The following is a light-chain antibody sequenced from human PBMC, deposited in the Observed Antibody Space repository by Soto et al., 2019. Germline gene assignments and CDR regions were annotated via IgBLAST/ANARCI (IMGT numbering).Light chain of an antibody. CDR2: GSS. J-gene: IGKJ1*01. CDR3: QQYGSSPPGT. Sequence: EIVLTQSPGTLSLSPGERATLSCRTSQSVGSRYLAWYQAKPGQAPRLLIYGSSNRAPGIPDSCSSGGGATDFTPTISRLQADDFVVYYCQQYGSSPPGTFGQGTKVDIK. CDR1: QSVGSRY. V-gene: IGKV3-20*01.